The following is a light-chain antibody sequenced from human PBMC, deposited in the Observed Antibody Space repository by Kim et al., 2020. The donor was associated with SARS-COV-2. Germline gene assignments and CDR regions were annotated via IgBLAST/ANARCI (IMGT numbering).Light chain of an antibody. CDR1: SSNSGSNY. CDR2: RNN. J-gene: IGLJ2*01. Sequence: GQRFTSSCSGSSSNSGSNYVYWYQRLPGTAPKLLIYRNNQRPSGVPDRFSGSKSGTSASLAISGLRSEDEADYYCAAWDDSLSGVVFGGGTQLTVL. CDR3: AAWDDSLSGVV. V-gene: IGLV1-47*01.